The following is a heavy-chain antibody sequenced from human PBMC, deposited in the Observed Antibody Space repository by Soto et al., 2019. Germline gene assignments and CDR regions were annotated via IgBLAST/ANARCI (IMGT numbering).Heavy chain of an antibody. V-gene: IGHV3-30-3*01. CDR1: GFTFSSYA. CDR3: ARDEDIVLVPAAPYGYYGMDV. Sequence: QVQLVESGGGVVQPGRSLRLSCAASGFTFSSYAMHWVRQAPGKGLEWVAVISYDGSNKYYADSVKGRFTISRDNSKNTLYLQMNSLRAEDTAVYHCARDEDIVLVPAAPYGYYGMDVWGQGTTVTVSS. J-gene: IGHJ6*02. CDR2: ISYDGSNK. D-gene: IGHD2-2*01.